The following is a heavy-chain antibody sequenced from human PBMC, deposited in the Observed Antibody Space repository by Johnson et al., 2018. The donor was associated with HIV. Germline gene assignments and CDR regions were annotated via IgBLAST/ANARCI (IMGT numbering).Heavy chain of an antibody. Sequence: VLLVESGGGVVQPGGSLRLSCAASGFTVSSNYMSWVRQAPGKGLEWVSVIYSGGTTYYADSVKGRFTISRDNSKNTVYLQMNSLRPYDTAVYYCAKGGITMAPDAFDIWGQGTMVTVSS. CDR2: IYSGGTT. CDR3: AKGGITMAPDAFDI. V-gene: IGHV3-66*02. CDR1: GFTVSSNY. D-gene: IGHD3-10*01. J-gene: IGHJ3*02.